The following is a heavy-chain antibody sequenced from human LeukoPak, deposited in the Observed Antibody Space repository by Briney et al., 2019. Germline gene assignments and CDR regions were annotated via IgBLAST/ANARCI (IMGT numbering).Heavy chain of an antibody. CDR2: IR. V-gene: IGHV3-30*02. Sequence: PGGSLRLSCAASGFTFSSYGMHWVRQAPGKGLEWVAFIRSVKGRFTISRDNSKNTLYLQMNSLRSEDTAVYYCARSVNSPTIYYYYYYMDVWGKGTTVTISS. J-gene: IGHJ6*03. D-gene: IGHD4-17*01. CDR1: GFTFSSYG. CDR3: ARSVNSPTIYYYYYYMDV.